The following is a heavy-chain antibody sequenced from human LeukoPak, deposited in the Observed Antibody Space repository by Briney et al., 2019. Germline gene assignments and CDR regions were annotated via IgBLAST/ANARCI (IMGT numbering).Heavy chain of an antibody. V-gene: IGHV1-18*01. CDR1: GYTFSSYG. J-gene: IGHJ4*02. D-gene: IGHD2-2*01. Sequence: AASVTVSCKASGYTFSSYGLSWVRRAPGPGLEGMGWISGHNGNTNYAQRFQGRLTMTTDTPTTTAYMELRSLTSGDTAVYYCARDRGPSYCSSTTCRTLDWWGQGTLVTLSS. CDR2: ISGHNGNT. CDR3: ARDRGPSYCSSTTCRTLDW.